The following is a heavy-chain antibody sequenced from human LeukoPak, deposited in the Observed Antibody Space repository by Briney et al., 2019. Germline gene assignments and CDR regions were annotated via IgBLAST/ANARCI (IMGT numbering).Heavy chain of an antibody. CDR3: ASTLRNDAFDI. J-gene: IGHJ3*02. Sequence: PSETLSLTCAVYGGSFSGYYWSWIRQPPGKGLEWIGEINHSGSTNYNPSLKSRVTISVDTSKNQFSLKLSSVTAADTAVYYCASTLRNDAFDIWGQGTMVTVSS. V-gene: IGHV4-34*01. CDR2: INHSGST. CDR1: GGSFSGYY.